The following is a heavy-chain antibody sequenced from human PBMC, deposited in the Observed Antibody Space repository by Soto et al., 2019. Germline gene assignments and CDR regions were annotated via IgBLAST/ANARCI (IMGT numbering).Heavy chain of an antibody. D-gene: IGHD2-15*01. CDR1: GGSISSSSYY. V-gene: IGHV4-39*01. Sequence: SETLSLTCTVSGGSISSSSYYWGWIRQPPGKGLEWIGSIYYSGSTYYNPSLKSRVTISVDTSKNQFSLKLSSVTAADTAVYYCARLDVDIVVVVAATPGDWYFDLWGRGTLVTVSS. CDR2: IYYSGST. J-gene: IGHJ2*01. CDR3: ARLDVDIVVVVAATPGDWYFDL.